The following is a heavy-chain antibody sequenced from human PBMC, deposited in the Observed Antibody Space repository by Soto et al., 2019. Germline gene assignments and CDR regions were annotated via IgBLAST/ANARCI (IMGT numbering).Heavy chain of an antibody. D-gene: IGHD3-3*01. CDR1: GFTFSSYG. J-gene: IGHJ4*02. Sequence: GWSLRLSCASSGFTFSSYGMHWVRQAPGKGLEWVAVISYDGSNKYYADSVKGRFTISRDNSKNTLYLQMNSLRAEDTAVYYCAKDVGLYDFWSGYFDYWGQGTLVTVSS. CDR3: AKDVGLYDFWSGYFDY. CDR2: ISYDGSNK. V-gene: IGHV3-30*18.